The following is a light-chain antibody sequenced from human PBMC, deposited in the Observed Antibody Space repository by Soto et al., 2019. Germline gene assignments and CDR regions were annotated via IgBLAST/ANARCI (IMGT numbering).Light chain of an antibody. CDR3: EQYGRLFMWK. CDR2: GAS. Sequence: EIVLTQSPGTLSLSPGERATLSCRASQSVSSTYLAWYQQKPGQAPRLLIYGASSRATSIPDRFSGSGSGTDCTHTSSRLEHEDFAVYYCEQYGRLFMWKFGQGTKVEIK. V-gene: IGKV3-20*01. CDR1: QSVSSTY. J-gene: IGKJ1*01.